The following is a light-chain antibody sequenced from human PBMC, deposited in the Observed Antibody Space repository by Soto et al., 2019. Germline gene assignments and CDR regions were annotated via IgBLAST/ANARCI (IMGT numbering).Light chain of an antibody. J-gene: IGLJ2*01. V-gene: IGLV4-69*01. CDR3: QTWGTGNVV. CDR1: SGDSSYA. Sequence: QPVLTQSPSASASLGASVKLTCTLSSGDSSYAIAWHQQQPEKGPRYLMKLNSDGSHSKGDGIPDRFSGSSSGAERYLTISSLQSEDEADYYCQTWGTGNVVFGGGTQLTVL. CDR2: LNSDGSH.